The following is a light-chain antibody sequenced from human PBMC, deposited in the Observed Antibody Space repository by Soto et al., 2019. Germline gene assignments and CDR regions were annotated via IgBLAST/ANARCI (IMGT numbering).Light chain of an antibody. CDR2: VAS. J-gene: IGKJ2*01. CDR3: LQQNNYPRT. V-gene: IGKV1-17*01. Sequence: DIQMTQSPSTLSGSVGDRVTITCRASQGIRNDLSWYQQKPGEAPKRLVYVASSLDGGVPARFSGSGSGTEFTLTISSLQPEDFATYYCLQQNNYPRTFGQGTKGDIK. CDR1: QGIRND.